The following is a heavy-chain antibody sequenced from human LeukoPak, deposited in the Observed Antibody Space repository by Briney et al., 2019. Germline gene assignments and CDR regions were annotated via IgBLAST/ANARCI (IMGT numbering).Heavy chain of an antibody. CDR3: ARTRYPNTFDI. Sequence: GGSLRLSCAASGFTFSDYYMTWIRQAPGKGLEWVSYISSSGSTISYADSVKGRFTISRDNAKNSLYLQMNSLRAEDTAVYYCARTRYPNTFDIWGRGTMVTVSS. CDR1: GFTFSDYY. V-gene: IGHV3-11*01. CDR2: ISSSGSTI. J-gene: IGHJ3*02. D-gene: IGHD1-1*01.